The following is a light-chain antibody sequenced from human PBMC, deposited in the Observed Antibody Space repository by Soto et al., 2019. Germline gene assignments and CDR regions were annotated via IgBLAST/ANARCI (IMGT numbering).Light chain of an antibody. CDR1: QSISSW. V-gene: IGKV1-5*01. CDR3: QQYNSYWT. CDR2: DAS. Sequence: DIQMTQSPSTLSASVGDRVTITCRASQSISSWLAWYQQKPGKAPKLLIYDASSLESGVPSRFSGSGSGTEFTPIISSLQPDDFATYYCQQYNSYWTFGQGTKVEIK. J-gene: IGKJ1*01.